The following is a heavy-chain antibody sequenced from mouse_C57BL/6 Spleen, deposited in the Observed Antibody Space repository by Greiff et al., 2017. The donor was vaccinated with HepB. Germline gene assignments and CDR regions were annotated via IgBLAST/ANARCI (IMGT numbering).Heavy chain of an antibody. J-gene: IGHJ3*01. CDR3: ARSWDVEVAY. Sequence: QVQLKQPGAELVKPGASVKLSCKASGYTFTSYWMHWVKQRPGQGLEWIGMIHPNSGSTNYNEKFKSKATLTVDKSSSTAYMQLSSLTSEDSAVYYCARSWDVEVAYWGQGTLVTVSA. CDR1: GYTFTSYW. V-gene: IGHV1-64*01. D-gene: IGHD4-1*01. CDR2: IHPNSGST.